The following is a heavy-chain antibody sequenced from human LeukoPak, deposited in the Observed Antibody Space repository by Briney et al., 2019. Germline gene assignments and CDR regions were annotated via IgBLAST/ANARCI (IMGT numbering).Heavy chain of an antibody. J-gene: IGHJ3*02. CDR2: ISSTGTTI. Sequence: PGGSLRLSCAASGFTFSTYTMNWVRQAPGKGLEWVSYISSTGTTIYYADSVKGRFTISRDNSKNTLYLQMNSLRAEDTAVYYCAKDKAFDIWGQGTMVTVSS. CDR3: AKDKAFDI. V-gene: IGHV3-48*01. CDR1: GFTFSTYT.